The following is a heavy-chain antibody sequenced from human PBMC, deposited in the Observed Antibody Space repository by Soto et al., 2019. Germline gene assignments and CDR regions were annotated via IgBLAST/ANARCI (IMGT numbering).Heavy chain of an antibody. J-gene: IGHJ4*02. Sequence: EVQLVESGGGLVQPGGSLRLSCAASGFTVSGYWMHWVRQAPGKGLVWVSRIHTDGNTVYAGSVKERFITSRDNGKNTLYLQMNSLTAEDTAVYFCAAHGGGWQEAYWGQGTLVTVSP. CDR2: IHTDGNT. D-gene: IGHD2-15*01. CDR1: GFTVSGYW. CDR3: AAHGGGWQEAY. V-gene: IGHV3-74*03.